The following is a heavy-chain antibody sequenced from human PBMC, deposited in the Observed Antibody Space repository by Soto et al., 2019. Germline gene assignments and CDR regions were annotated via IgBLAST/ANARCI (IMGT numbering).Heavy chain of an antibody. CDR2: ISVGGGGT. D-gene: IGHD6-13*01. Sequence: EVQLLESGGGLVQPGGSLRLSCAASGFTFSSYAMSWVRQAPGKGLEWVSGISVGGGGTYYADSVKGRITISRDDSKYTRNLQMGSMRAEDVAVYYCAEDPPEEQQVVFWGAHRRDYFDSWVQGTLVSVSS. V-gene: IGHV3-23*01. CDR3: AEDPPEEQQVVFWGAHRRDYFDS. J-gene: IGHJ4*02. CDR1: GFTFSSYA.